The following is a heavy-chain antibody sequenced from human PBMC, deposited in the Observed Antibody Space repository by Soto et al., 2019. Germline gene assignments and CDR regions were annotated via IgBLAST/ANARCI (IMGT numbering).Heavy chain of an antibody. CDR2: TYYNGNA. D-gene: IGHD3-22*01. CDR1: GASLDRSNYY. J-gene: IGHJ4*02. CDR3: ARHFVAVVIKGWGY. Sequence: LSLTCNVSGASLDRSNYYWDWIRQSPGKGLEWIGTTYYNGNAYYNPSLRSRVTMSVDTSKNQFSLKLMSVTAADTAVYYCARHFVAVVIKGWGYWGQGTLVTVSS. V-gene: IGHV4-39*01.